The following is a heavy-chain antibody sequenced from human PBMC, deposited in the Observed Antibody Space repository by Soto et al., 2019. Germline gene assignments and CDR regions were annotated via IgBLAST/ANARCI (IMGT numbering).Heavy chain of an antibody. CDR2: ISWNSENK. V-gene: IGHV3-9*01. Sequence: PGGSLRLSCVASGFTFDDYAMHWVRQVPGKGLEWVSGISWNSENKGYADSLKGRLTISRDNAKNSVYLHIYSLRGEDTAFYYCAKGTESSGHEYPFASWGQGTLLTVS. CDR1: GFTFDDYA. CDR3: AKGTESSGHEYPFAS. D-gene: IGHD5-12*01. J-gene: IGHJ4*02.